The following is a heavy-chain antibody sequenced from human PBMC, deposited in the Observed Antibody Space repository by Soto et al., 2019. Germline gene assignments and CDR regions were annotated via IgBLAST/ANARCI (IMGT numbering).Heavy chain of an antibody. J-gene: IGHJ5*02. CDR2: IIPILGIA. Sequence: ASVNVSCKASGGTFSSYTISWVRQAPGQGLEWMGRIIPILGIANYAQKFQGRVTITADKSTSTAYMELSSLRSEDTAVYYCAEHHESGSGRYYPSWGQGTLVTVSS. V-gene: IGHV1-69*02. D-gene: IGHD3-10*01. CDR1: GGTFSSYT. CDR3: AEHHESGSGRYYPS.